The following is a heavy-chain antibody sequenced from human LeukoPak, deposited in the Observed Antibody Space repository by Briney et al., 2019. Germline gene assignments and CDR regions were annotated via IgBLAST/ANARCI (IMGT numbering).Heavy chain of an antibody. CDR1: GFTFTSSA. Sequence: SVKVSSKASGFTFTSSAVQWVRQARGQRLEWIGWIVVGSGNTNYAQKFQERVTITRDMSTSTAYMELSSLRSEDTAVYYCAALWFGGNAFDIGGQGTMVTVS. J-gene: IGHJ3*02. CDR2: IVVGSGNT. D-gene: IGHD3-10*01. V-gene: IGHV1-58*01. CDR3: AALWFGGNAFDI.